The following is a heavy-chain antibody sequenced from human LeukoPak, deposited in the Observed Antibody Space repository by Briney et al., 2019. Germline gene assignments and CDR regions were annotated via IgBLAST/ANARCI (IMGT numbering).Heavy chain of an antibody. CDR2: ISSSGSTI. J-gene: IGHJ2*01. CDR1: GFTFSDHY. D-gene: IGHD2-8*01. V-gene: IGHV3-11*01. Sequence: AGGSLRLSCAASGFTFSDHYMSWIRQAPGKGLEWVSYISSSGSTIYYADSVKGRFTISRDNAKNSLYLQMNSLRAEDTAVYYCARGGGDCTNGVCYNYWYFDLWGRGTLVTVSS. CDR3: ARGGGDCTNGVCYNYWYFDL.